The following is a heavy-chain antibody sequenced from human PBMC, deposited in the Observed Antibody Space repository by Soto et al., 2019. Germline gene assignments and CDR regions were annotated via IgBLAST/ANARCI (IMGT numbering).Heavy chain of an antibody. CDR2: IYYSGST. J-gene: IGHJ5*02. D-gene: IGHD1-1*01. CDR1: GGSISSDDYY. V-gene: IGHV4-30-4*01. CDR3: ASDRGGTGMYNRFYP. Sequence: SETLSLTCTVSGGSISSDDYYWSWIRQPPGKGLEWIGHIYYSGSTYYNPSLKSRVTISVDTSTNQFSLNVRSVTAADTAVYYGASDRGGTGMYNRFYPWGQGTPVTVSS.